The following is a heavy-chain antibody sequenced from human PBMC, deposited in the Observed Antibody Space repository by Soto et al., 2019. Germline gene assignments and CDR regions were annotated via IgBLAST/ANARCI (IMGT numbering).Heavy chain of an antibody. V-gene: IGHV1-18*04. CDR2: ISAYNGNT. Sequence: GXSVKVACNASGYPFTSYGISWVRQAPGQGLEWMGWISAYNGNTNYAQKLQGRVTMTTDTSTSTAYMELRSLRSDDTAVYYCARHQGFDYSNYRYFWWFDPWGRGTLVTVSS. D-gene: IGHD4-4*01. J-gene: IGHJ5*02. CDR3: ARHQGFDYSNYRYFWWFDP. CDR1: GYPFTSYG.